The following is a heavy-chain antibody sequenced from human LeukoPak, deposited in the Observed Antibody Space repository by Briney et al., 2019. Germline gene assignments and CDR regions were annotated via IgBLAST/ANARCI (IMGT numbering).Heavy chain of an antibody. V-gene: IGHV3-53*01. CDR1: EFTVSSNY. D-gene: IGHD4-23*01. Sequence: GGSLRLSCAASEFTVSSNYMSWVRQAPGKGLEWVSIIYSGGNTYYADSVKGRFTISRDNSKNTLYLQMNNLRAEDTAVYYCARRAGGYSHPYDYWGQGTLVTVSS. CDR2: IYSGGNT. CDR3: ARRAGGYSHPYDY. J-gene: IGHJ4*02.